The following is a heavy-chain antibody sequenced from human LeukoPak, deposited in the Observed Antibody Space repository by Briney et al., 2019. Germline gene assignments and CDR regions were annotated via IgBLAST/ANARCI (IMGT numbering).Heavy chain of an antibody. CDR1: GFTFSSYG. D-gene: IGHD2-2*01. Sequence: GGSLRLSCAASGFTFSSYGMHWVRQAPGKGLEWVAFIRYDGSNKYYADSVKGRFTISRDNAKNTLYLQMNSLRAEDTAVYYCARPYCSSTSCYLYWYFDLWGRGTLVTVSS. CDR3: ARPYCSSTSCYLYWYFDL. CDR2: IRYDGSNK. V-gene: IGHV3-30*02. J-gene: IGHJ2*01.